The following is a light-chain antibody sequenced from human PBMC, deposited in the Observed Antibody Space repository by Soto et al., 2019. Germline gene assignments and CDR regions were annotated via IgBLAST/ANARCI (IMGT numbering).Light chain of an antibody. CDR2: DVS. CDR1: SSDVGAYNY. V-gene: IGLV2-14*03. Sequence: QSVLTQPASVSGSPGQSITISCTGTSSDVGAYNYVSWYQHHPGKAPKLMIYDVSNRPSGVSNRFSGSKSGNTASLTISGLQAEDEADYYSNSFTTSGTLVFGGGTKVTVL. J-gene: IGLJ2*01. CDR3: NSFTTSGTLV.